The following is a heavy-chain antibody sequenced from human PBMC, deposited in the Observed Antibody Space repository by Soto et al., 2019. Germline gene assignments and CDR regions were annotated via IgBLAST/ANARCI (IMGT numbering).Heavy chain of an antibody. CDR2: ISSRSSTI. V-gene: IGHV3-11*01. J-gene: IGHJ4*01. CDR3: ASGTNGAFFVY. D-gene: IGHD2-8*01. Sequence: GGSLRLSCGASGFTFSDYCMSWIRQAPGKGLEWVSYISSRSSTIFYADSVKGRFTISRDNVKNSLYLQMNSLRAEDTAVYYCASGTNGAFFVYWGQGILVTVSS. CDR1: GFTFSDYC.